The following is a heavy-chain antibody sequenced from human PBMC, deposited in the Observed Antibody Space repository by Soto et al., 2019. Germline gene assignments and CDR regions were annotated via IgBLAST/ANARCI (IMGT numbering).Heavy chain of an antibody. V-gene: IGHV3-74*01. D-gene: IGHD6-13*01. J-gene: IGHJ4*02. CDR1: GFTFSSYW. Sequence: EVQLVESGGGLVQPGGSLRLSCAASGFTFSSYWMHWVRQAPGKGLVWVSRINSDGSSTSCADSVKGRFTISRDNAKNTLYLQMNSLRAEDTAVYYCARDPAPNTAMVYSSSWYGVYWGQGTLVTVSS. CDR3: ARDPAPNTAMVYSSSWYGVY. CDR2: INSDGSST.